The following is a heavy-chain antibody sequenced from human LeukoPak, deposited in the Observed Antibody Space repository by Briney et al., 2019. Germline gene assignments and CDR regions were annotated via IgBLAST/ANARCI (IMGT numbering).Heavy chain of an antibody. D-gene: IGHD6-13*01. Sequence: VASVKVSCTASGYTFTVYYMHWVRQAPGQGLEWMGWINPNSGGTNYAQKFQGWVTMTRDTSISTAYMELSRLRSDDTAVYYCARERHSSSWTRGMDVWGQGTTVTVSS. V-gene: IGHV1-2*04. CDR3: ARERHSSSWTRGMDV. J-gene: IGHJ6*02. CDR2: INPNSGGT. CDR1: GYTFTVYY.